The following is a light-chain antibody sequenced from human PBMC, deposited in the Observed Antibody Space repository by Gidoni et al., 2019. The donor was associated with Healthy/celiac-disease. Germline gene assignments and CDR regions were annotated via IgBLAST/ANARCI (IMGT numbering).Light chain of an antibody. CDR3: QVWDSSTVV. J-gene: IGLJ2*01. CDR2: RDS. Sequence: SYELTPPLSVSVALGQTARITCGGNNIGSNNVHWYQQKPGQAPVLVIYRDSNRPSGIPERFSGSNSGNTATLTISRAQAGDEADYYCQVWDSSTVVFGGGTKLTVL. V-gene: IGLV3-9*01. CDR1: NIGSNN.